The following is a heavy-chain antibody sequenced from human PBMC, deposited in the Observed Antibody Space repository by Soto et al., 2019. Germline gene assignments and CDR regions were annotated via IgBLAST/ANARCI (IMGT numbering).Heavy chain of an antibody. CDR2: IDPSDSQT. Sequence: PGESLKISCKGSGYSFAGYWITWVRQKPGKGLGWMGRIDPSDSQTYYSPSFRGHVTISATKSITTVFLQWSSLRASDTAMYYCARQIYDSDTGPNFQYYFDSWGQGTLVTVSS. D-gene: IGHD3-22*01. CDR3: ARQIYDSDTGPNFQYYFDS. CDR1: GYSFAGYW. V-gene: IGHV5-10-1*01. J-gene: IGHJ4*02.